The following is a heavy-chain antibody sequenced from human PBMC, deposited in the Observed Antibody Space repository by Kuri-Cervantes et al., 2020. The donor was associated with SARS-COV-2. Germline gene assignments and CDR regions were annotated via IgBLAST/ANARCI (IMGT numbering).Heavy chain of an antibody. J-gene: IGHJ5*02. CDR2: IIPIFGTA. Sequence: SVKVSCKASGGTFSSYAISWVRQAPGQGLEWMGGIIPIFGTANYAQKFQGRVTITADESTSTAYMELSSLRSEDTAVYYCAKGPSAMATISYNWFDPWGQGTLVTVSS. D-gene: IGHD5-24*01. CDR3: AKGPSAMATISYNWFDP. CDR1: GGTFSSYA. V-gene: IGHV1-69*13.